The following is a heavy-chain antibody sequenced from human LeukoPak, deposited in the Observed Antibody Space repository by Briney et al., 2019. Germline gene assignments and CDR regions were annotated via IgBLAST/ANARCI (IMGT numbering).Heavy chain of an antibody. J-gene: IGHJ4*02. V-gene: IGHV4-39*01. Sequence: SETLSLTCTVPGGSISSSSYYWGWIRQPPGKGLEWIGSIYYSGSTYYNPSLKSRVTISVDTSKNQFSLKLSSVTAADTAVYYCARHCLSLERRSAYNSFDYWGQGTLVTVSS. D-gene: IGHD1-20*01. CDR2: IYYSGST. CDR3: ARHCLSLERRSAYNSFDY. CDR1: GGSISSSSYY.